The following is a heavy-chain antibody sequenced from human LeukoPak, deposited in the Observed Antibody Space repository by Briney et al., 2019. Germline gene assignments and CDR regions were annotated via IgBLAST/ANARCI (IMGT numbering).Heavy chain of an antibody. J-gene: IGHJ4*02. CDR1: GFTLSSYS. CDR3: ARSSGPAANFDY. Sequence: PGGSLRLSCAASGFTLSSYSMNWVRQAPGKGLEWVSSISSSSSYIYYADSVKGRFTISRDNAKNSLYLQMNSLRAEDTAVYYCARSSGPAANFDYWGQGTLVTVSS. D-gene: IGHD2-2*01. V-gene: IGHV3-21*01. CDR2: ISSSSSYI.